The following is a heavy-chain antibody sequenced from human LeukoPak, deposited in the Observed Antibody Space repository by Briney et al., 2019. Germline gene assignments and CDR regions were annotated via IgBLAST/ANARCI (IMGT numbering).Heavy chain of an antibody. J-gene: IGHJ4*02. CDR2: ISSSSSTI. Sequence: GGSLRLSCAASGFFFSSYSLNWVRQAPGKGLEWVSSISSSSSTIYYADSVKGRFTISRDNAKNSLYLQMNSLRAEDTAVYYCARDGAVLRYFDWLPPVGNFDYWGQGTLVTVSS. CDR1: GFFFSSYS. V-gene: IGHV3-48*01. D-gene: IGHD3-9*01. CDR3: ARDGAVLRYFDWLPPVGNFDY.